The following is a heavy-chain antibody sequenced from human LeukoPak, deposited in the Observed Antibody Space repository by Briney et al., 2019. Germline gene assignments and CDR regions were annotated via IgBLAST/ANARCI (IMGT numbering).Heavy chain of an antibody. CDR1: AFIVKTDY. CDR2: IYGDSNT. V-gene: IGHV3-66*01. CDR3: ARVKDS. J-gene: IGHJ5*02. Sequence: TGASLRLSCAASAFIVKTDYVGWVRQAPGKGPEWVSLIYGDSNTYYADSVKGRFTISRDNSKNTLYLQMDSLRAEDTAVYYCARVKDSWGQGTLVTVSS. D-gene: IGHD2-15*01.